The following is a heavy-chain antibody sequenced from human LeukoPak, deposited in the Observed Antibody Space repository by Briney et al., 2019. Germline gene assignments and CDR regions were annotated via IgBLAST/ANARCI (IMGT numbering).Heavy chain of an antibody. CDR3: ARGPHEVGATGFDY. Sequence: SETLSLTCTVSGGSISSHYWSWIRQPPGKGLEWIGYIYYSGSTNYNPSLKSRVTISVDTSKNQFSLKLSSVTAADTAVYYCARGPHEVGATGFDYWGQETLVTVSS. D-gene: IGHD1-26*01. CDR2: IYYSGST. V-gene: IGHV4-59*11. CDR1: GGSISSHY. J-gene: IGHJ4*02.